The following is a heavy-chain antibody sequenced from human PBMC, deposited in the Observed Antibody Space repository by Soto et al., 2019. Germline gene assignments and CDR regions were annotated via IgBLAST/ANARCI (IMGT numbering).Heavy chain of an antibody. CDR3: ARDLHDYVSFRSDL. CDR1: GFTFSSYS. Sequence: GGSLRLSCAASGFTFSSYSMNWVRQAPGKGLEWVSSISRSSSYIYYADSVKGRFTISRDNAKNSLYLQMNSLRAEDTAVYYCARDLHDYVSFRSDLWGQGTLVTVSS. V-gene: IGHV3-21*01. CDR2: ISRSSSYI. D-gene: IGHD3-16*01. J-gene: IGHJ5*02.